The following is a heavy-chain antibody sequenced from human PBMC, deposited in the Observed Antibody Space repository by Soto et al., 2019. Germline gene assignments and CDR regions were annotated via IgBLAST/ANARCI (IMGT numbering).Heavy chain of an antibody. V-gene: IGHV3-21*01. CDR1: GFTFSSYS. D-gene: IGHD3-16*01. Sequence: GGSLRLSCAASGFTFSSYSMNWVRQAPGKGLEWVSSISSSSSYIYYADSVKGRFTISRDNAKNSLYLQMNSLRAEDTAVYYCASVGIISSYCNYYYYLAVWGKGTTDTGSS. J-gene: IGHJ6*03. CDR3: ASVGIISSYCNYYYYLAV. CDR2: ISSSSSYI.